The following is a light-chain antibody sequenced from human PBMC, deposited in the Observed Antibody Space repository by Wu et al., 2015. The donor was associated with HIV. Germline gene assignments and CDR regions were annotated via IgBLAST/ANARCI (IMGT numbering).Light chain of an antibody. Sequence: SVSPGEDVTLSCRASQIIATNLAWYQQKPGQPPRLLIYDASTRATGFPARFSGGGSGTEFTLTINTLQSGDVAVYYCQQYNDWPQTFGQGTKVEI. J-gene: IGKJ1*01. CDR2: DAS. V-gene: IGKV3-15*01. CDR3: QQYNDWPQT. CDR1: QIIATN.